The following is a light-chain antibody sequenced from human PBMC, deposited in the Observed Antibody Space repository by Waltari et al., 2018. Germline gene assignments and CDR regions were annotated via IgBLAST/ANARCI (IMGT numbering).Light chain of an antibody. Sequence: EIVMTQSPATLSVSPGERAPISCRVSQSVAINLAWYQQKPGQSPRLLIYGASTRATGIPARFSGSGTATEFTLTISSMQPEDFAVYFCQQYNNWPLTFGPGTKVDIK. J-gene: IGKJ3*01. CDR1: QSVAIN. V-gene: IGKV3-15*01. CDR3: QQYNNWPLT. CDR2: GAS.